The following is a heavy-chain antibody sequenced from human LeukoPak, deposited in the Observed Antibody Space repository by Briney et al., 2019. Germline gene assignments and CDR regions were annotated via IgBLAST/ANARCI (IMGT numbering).Heavy chain of an antibody. V-gene: IGHV3-23*01. CDR3: AKDPIFSGSYGVFDS. CDR1: AFTFTNYA. Sequence: PGGSLRLSCAASAFTFTNYAMSWVRQAPGKGLEWVSTIIDSGNSLYYADSVEGRFTISRDNSKNTLYLQMNSLRAGDTAVYYCAKDPIFSGSYGVFDSWGQGTLVTVSS. CDR2: IIDSGNSL. J-gene: IGHJ4*02. D-gene: IGHD1-26*01.